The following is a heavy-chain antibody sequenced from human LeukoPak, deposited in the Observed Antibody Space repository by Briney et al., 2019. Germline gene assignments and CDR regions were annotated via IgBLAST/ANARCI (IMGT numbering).Heavy chain of an antibody. D-gene: IGHD2-15*01. J-gene: IGHJ1*01. CDR1: GFSFTTYA. CDR3: AQQVGYCSSGSCYFTY. V-gene: IGHV3-23*01. Sequence: GGSLRLSCAASGFSFTTYAMSWVRQAPGKGLEWVSAISNTGGSTYYADSVKGRFTISRDKSKNTLSLQMNSLRAEDTAVYYCAQQVGYCSSGSCYFTYWGQGTLVTVSS. CDR2: ISNTGGST.